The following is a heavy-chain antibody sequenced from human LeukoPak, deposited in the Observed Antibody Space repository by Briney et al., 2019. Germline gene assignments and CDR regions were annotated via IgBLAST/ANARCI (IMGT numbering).Heavy chain of an antibody. Sequence: SSETLSLTCTVSGGSISSYYWSSVRQPPGKGLEFLGYIYYSGSTNYNPSLKNRFTISVDTSKTQFSLKLSSVTAADTAVYYCARLSNFGIYYFDYWGQGTLVTVSS. J-gene: IGHJ4*02. CDR3: ARLSNFGIYYFDY. CDR1: GGSISSYY. V-gene: IGHV4-59*01. CDR2: IYYSGST. D-gene: IGHD3-3*02.